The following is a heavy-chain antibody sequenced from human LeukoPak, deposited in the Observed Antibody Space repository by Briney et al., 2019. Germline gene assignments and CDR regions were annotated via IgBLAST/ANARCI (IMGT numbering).Heavy chain of an antibody. V-gene: IGHV4-38-2*02. D-gene: IGHD2-15*01. Sequence: SETLSLTCTVSGYSISSGYYWGWIRQPPGKGLEWIGSIYHSGSTYYNPSLKSRVTIPVDTSKNQCSLKLSSVTAADTAVYYCARDCSGGSCYGNWFDPWGQGTLVTVSS. J-gene: IGHJ5*02. CDR2: IYHSGST. CDR3: ARDCSGGSCYGNWFDP. CDR1: GYSISSGYY.